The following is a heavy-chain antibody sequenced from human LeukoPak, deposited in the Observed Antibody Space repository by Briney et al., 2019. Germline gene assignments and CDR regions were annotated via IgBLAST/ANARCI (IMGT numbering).Heavy chain of an antibody. CDR1: GFYFSDYF. CDR2: ISGNGITR. J-gene: IGHJ3*02. D-gene: IGHD1-26*01. V-gene: IGHV3-11*04. Sequence: PGGSLRLSCAASGFYFSDYFMTWIRQAPGKGLEWVSYISGNGITRYYADSVKGRFTISRDNAKNSLYLQMNSLRAEDTAVYYCAREITWELPPIWGQGTMVTVSS. CDR3: AREITWELPPI.